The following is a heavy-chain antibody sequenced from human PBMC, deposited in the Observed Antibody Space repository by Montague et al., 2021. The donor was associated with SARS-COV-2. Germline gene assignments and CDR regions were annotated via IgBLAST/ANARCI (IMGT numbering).Heavy chain of an antibody. CDR2: IYYSGST. Sequence: TLSLTCTVSGGSISSGGYYWSWIRQHPGKGLEWIGYIYYSGSTYYNPSLKSRVTISVDTSKNQFSLKLSSVTAADTAVYYCARAPRSIAAAGTASVYWGQGTLVTVSS. CDR1: GGSISSGGYY. CDR3: ARAPRSIAAAGTASVY. V-gene: IGHV4-31*03. D-gene: IGHD6-13*01. J-gene: IGHJ4*02.